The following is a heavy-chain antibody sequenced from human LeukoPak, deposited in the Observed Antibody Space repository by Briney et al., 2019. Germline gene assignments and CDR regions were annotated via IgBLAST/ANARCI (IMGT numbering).Heavy chain of an antibody. D-gene: IGHD7-27*01. V-gene: IGHV3-74*01. CDR2: INNDGNRI. CDR3: ARGGLPGGFDY. CDR1: GFTVSNSW. J-gene: IGHJ4*02. Sequence: GGSLRLSCAAAGFTVSNSWMFWVRQAPGKWLMYVSEINNDGNRIRYVDSVKGRFTISRDGAKNTLFLQMNSLRGDDTAMYYCARGGLPGGFDYWGQGILVTVSS.